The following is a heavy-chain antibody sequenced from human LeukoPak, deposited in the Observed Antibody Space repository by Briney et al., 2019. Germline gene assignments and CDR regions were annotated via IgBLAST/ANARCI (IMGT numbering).Heavy chain of an antibody. V-gene: IGHV3-48*03. J-gene: IGHJ4*02. CDR3: AKSQYYYDSSGYYSFYFDY. CDR1: GFTFSSYE. D-gene: IGHD3-22*01. CDR2: ISSSGSTI. Sequence: PEGSLRLSCAASGFTFSSYETNWVRQAPGKGLEWVSYISSSGSTIYYADSVKGRFTISRDNAKNSLYLQMNSLRAEDTAVYYCAKSQYYYDSSGYYSFYFDYWGQGTLVTVSS.